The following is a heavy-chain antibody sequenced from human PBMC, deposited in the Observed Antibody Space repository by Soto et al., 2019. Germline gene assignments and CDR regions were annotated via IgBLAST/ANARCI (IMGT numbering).Heavy chain of an antibody. D-gene: IGHD2-21*02. CDR3: AKDPGHIVVVTAIEDY. J-gene: IGHJ4*02. CDR2: ISGSGGST. V-gene: IGHV3-23*01. CDR1: GFTLSSYA. Sequence: EVQLLASGGGLVQPGGSLRLSCAASGFTLSSYAMSWVRQAPGNGLALVSAISGSGGSTYYADSVKGRFTISRDNSKNTLYLQMNSLRAEDTAVYYCAKDPGHIVVVTAIEDYWGQGTLVTVSS.